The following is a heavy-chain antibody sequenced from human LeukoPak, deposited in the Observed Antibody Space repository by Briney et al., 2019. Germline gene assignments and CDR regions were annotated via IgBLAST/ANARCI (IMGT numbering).Heavy chain of an antibody. J-gene: IGHJ3*02. Sequence: PGGALLLCCAASGFTFNYYWMTWVRQAPGKGLEMVDNIQQDGGEIYYVDSVKGRFTVSRDNAKKSLYLQMNSLRAEDTAVYYCARVLLPLGVVIVFNGFDIWGQGTMVTVSS. CDR1: GFTFNYYW. V-gene: IGHV3-7*01. CDR3: ARVLLPLGVVIVFNGFDI. CDR2: IQQDGGEI. D-gene: IGHD3-3*01.